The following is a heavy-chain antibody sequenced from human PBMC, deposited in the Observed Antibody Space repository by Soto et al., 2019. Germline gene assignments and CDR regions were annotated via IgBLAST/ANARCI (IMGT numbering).Heavy chain of an antibody. D-gene: IGHD2-2*01. CDR1: GYTFSNYG. CDR2: ISLYSDGA. CDR3: ARVVPGAEAWFGP. V-gene: IGHV1-18*04. Sequence: ASVKVSCKTSGYTFSNYGITWVRQAPGQPLEWLGWISLYSDGANYAQKFQGRVSMTTDTPTTTAYMELRSLRSDDTAVYYCARVVPGAEAWFGPWGQGTLVTVSS. J-gene: IGHJ5*02.